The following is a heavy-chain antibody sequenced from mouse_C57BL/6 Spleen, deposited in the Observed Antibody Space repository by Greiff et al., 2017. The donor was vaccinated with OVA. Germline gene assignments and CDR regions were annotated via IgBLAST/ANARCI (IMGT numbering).Heavy chain of an antibody. CDR2: IWSGGST. CDR3: ARGEEITTPYWYFDV. J-gene: IGHJ1*03. CDR1: GFSLTSYG. Sequence: QVQLKQSGPGLVQPSQSLSITCTVSGFSLTSYGVHWVRQSPGKGLEWLGVIWSGGSTDYNAAFISRLSISKDNSKSQVFFKMNSLQADDTAIYYCARGEEITTPYWYFDVWGTGTTVTVSS. D-gene: IGHD1-1*01. V-gene: IGHV2-2*01.